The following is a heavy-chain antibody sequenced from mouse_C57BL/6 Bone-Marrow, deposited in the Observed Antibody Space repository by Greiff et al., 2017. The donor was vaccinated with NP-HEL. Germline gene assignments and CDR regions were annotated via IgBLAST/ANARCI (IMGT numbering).Heavy chain of an antibody. V-gene: IGHV5-4*01. CDR1: GFTFSSYA. CDR2: ISDGGSYT. CDR3: ARYYAMDY. Sequence: EVQGVESGGGLVKPGGSLKLSCAASGFTFSSYAMSWVRQTPEKRLEWVATISDGGSYTYYPDNVKGRFTISRDNAKNHLYLQMSHLKSEDTAMYYCARYYAMDYWGQGTSGTVSS. J-gene: IGHJ4*01.